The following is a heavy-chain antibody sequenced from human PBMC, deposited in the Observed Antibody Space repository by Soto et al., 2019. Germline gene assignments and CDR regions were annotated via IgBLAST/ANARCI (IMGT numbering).Heavy chain of an antibody. D-gene: IGHD3-9*01. Sequence: PSETLSLTCAVSGGSISSGGYSWSWIRQPPGKGLEWIGYMYHSGSTYYNPSLKSRVTISIDRSKNQFSLKLSSVTAADTAVYFCARARNFLTGYYKGGFYYFDYWGQGTLVTVSS. J-gene: IGHJ4*02. CDR1: GGSISSGGYS. CDR2: MYHSGST. CDR3: ARARNFLTGYYKGGFYYFDY. V-gene: IGHV4-30-2*01.